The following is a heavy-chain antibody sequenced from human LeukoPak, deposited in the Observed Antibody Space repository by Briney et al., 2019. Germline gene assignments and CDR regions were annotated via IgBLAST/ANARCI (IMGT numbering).Heavy chain of an antibody. Sequence: PGGSLRLSCAASGFTFSSYAMNWVRQAPGKGLEWVSYISSSGSNIYYADSVKGRFTISRDNSKNTLYLQMNSLRAEDTAVYYCAKDPDRFYDILTGYYSYWGQGTLVTVSS. CDR3: AKDPDRFYDILTGYYSY. D-gene: IGHD3-9*01. J-gene: IGHJ4*02. CDR2: ISSSGSNI. CDR1: GFTFSSYA. V-gene: IGHV3-48*01.